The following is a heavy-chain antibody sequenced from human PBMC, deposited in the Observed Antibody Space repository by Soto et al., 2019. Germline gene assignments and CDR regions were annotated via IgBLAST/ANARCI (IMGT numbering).Heavy chain of an antibody. Sequence: GGSLRLSCAASGFTFSSYAMSWVRQAPGKGLEWVSAISGSGGSTYYADSVKGRFTISRDNSKNTLYLQMNSLRAEDTAVYYCAKAFEDRAYYDSSGYYYLAWGQGTLVTVSS. V-gene: IGHV3-23*01. CDR2: ISGSGGST. J-gene: IGHJ5*02. CDR3: AKAFEDRAYYDSSGYYYLA. CDR1: GFTFSSYA. D-gene: IGHD3-22*01.